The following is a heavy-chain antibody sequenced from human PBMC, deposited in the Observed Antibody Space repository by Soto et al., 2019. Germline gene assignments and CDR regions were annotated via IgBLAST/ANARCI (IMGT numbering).Heavy chain of an antibody. J-gene: IGHJ4*02. V-gene: IGHV4-59*08. CDR1: GGSISSYY. CDR3: ARHRDTYGSGDFDY. Sequence: SETLSLTCTVSGGSISSYYWSWIRQPPGKGLEWIGYIYYSGSTNYNPSLKSRVTISVDTSNNRFSLRVSSVTAADTAVYYCARHRDTYGSGDFDYWGQGTLVTVSS. D-gene: IGHD3-10*01. CDR2: IYYSGST.